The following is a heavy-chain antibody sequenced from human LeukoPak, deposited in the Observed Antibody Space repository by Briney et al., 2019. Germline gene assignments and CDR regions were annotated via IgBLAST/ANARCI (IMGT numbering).Heavy chain of an antibody. Sequence: SETLSLTCAVYGGSFSGYYWSWIRQPPGKGLEWIGEINHSGSTNYNPSLKCRVTISVDTSKNQFSLKLSSVTAADTAVYYCARTGHCSGGSCYSSDYWGQGTLVTVSS. CDR2: INHSGST. D-gene: IGHD2-15*01. CDR3: ARTGHCSGGSCYSSDY. CDR1: GGSFSGYY. J-gene: IGHJ4*02. V-gene: IGHV4-34*01.